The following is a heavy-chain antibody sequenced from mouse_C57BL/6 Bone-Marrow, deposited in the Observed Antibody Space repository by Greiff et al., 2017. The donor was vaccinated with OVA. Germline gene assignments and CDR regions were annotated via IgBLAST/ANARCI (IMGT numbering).Heavy chain of an antibody. CDR1: GYTFTSYG. CDR2: IYPRSGNT. CDR3: ARCFDGYYFDY. J-gene: IGHJ2*01. V-gene: IGHV1-81*01. Sequence: VQLQQSGAELARPGASVKLSCKASGYTFTSYGISWVKQSTGQGLEWIGEIYPRSGNTYYNEKFKGKATLTADKSSSTAYMELRSLTSEDSAVYFCARCFDGYYFDYWGQGTTLTVSS. D-gene: IGHD2-3*01.